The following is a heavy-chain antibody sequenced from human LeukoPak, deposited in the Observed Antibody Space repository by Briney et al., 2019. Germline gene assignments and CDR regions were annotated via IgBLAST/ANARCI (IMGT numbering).Heavy chain of an antibody. CDR3: AKDSYCSGGSCYSVDYYGMDV. V-gene: IGHV3-23*01. Sequence: GGSLRLSCAASGFTFSSYAMSWVRQAPGKGLEWVSAISGSGGSTYYADSVKGRFTISRDNSKNTLYLQMNSLRAEDTAVYYCAKDSYCSGGSCYSVDYYGMDVWGQGTTVTVSS. D-gene: IGHD2-15*01. CDR1: GFTFSSYA. CDR2: ISGSGGST. J-gene: IGHJ6*02.